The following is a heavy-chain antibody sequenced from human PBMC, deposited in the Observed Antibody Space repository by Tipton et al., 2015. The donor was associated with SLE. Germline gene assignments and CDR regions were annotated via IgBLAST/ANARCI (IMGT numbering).Heavy chain of an antibody. Sequence: TLSLTCTVSGGSISSSSYYWGWIRQPPGKGLEWIGSIYYSGSTYYNPSLKSRVTISVDTSKNQFSPKLSSVTAADTAVYYCARDSDSASHSWGQGTLVTVSS. V-gene: IGHV4-39*07. CDR2: IYYSGST. CDR1: GGSISSSSYY. D-gene: IGHD3-10*01. CDR3: ARDSDSASHS. J-gene: IGHJ4*02.